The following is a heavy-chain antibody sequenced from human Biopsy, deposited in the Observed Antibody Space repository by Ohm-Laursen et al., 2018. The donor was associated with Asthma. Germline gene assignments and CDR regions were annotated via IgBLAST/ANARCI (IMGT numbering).Heavy chain of an antibody. V-gene: IGHV1-69*13. D-gene: IGHD2-2*01. J-gene: IGHJ4*02. CDR1: GGTFNTYV. Sequence: SVKVSCKPLGGTFNTYVIGWVRQAPGQGLEWMGGINSVFGTTTYPQKFQDRVTITADDSTSTVYMELSSLRSEDTSVYYCARKAGSCISRTCYSLDFWGQGTLVTVSS. CDR2: INSVFGTT. CDR3: ARKAGSCISRTCYSLDF.